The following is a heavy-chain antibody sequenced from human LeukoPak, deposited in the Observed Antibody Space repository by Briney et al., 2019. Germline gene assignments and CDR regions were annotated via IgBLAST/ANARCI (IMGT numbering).Heavy chain of an antibody. V-gene: IGHV1-2*02. J-gene: IGHJ4*02. Sequence: ASVMVSCKTSGYTFTDYYMHWVRQAPGQGLEWMGWINPKSGGTNYAQNFQGRVTMTRDTSISTAYMELSRLTSDDTRVYFCARGGGTNFGVITDWSQGTLLTVSS. D-gene: IGHD3-3*01. CDR1: GYTFTDYY. CDR3: ARGGGTNFGVITD. CDR2: INPKSGGT.